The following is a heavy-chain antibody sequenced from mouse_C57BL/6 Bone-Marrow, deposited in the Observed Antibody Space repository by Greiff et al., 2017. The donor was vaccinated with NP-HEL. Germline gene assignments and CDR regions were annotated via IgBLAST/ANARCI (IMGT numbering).Heavy chain of an antibody. CDR2: IDPENGDT. CDR3: TTNFYYYGRSYWYFDV. CDR1: GFNIKDDY. V-gene: IGHV14-4*01. Sequence: VQLQQSGAELVRPGASVKLSCTASGFNIKDDYMHWVKQRPEQGLEWIGWIDPENGDTEYASKFQGKATITADTSSNTAYLQRSSLTSEDTAVYYCTTNFYYYGRSYWYFDVWGTGTTVTVSS. D-gene: IGHD1-1*01. J-gene: IGHJ1*03.